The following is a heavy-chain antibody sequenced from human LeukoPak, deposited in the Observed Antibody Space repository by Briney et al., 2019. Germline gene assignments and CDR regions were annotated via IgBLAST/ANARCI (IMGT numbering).Heavy chain of an antibody. CDR2: IRQDGSEK. CDR3: ARDRVTMVRGVNYYFDY. Sequence: GGSLRLSCAASGFTFSSYWMSWVRQAPGKGLEWVANIRQDGSEKYYVDSVKGRFTISRDNAKNSLYLQMNSLRAEDTAVYYCARDRVTMVRGVNYYFDYWGQGTLVTVSS. J-gene: IGHJ4*02. CDR1: GFTFSSYW. V-gene: IGHV3-7*05. D-gene: IGHD3-10*01.